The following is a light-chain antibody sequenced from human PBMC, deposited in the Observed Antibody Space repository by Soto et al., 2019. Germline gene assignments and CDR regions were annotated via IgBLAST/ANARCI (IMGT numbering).Light chain of an antibody. V-gene: IGKV3-15*01. CDR1: QSVSSN. CDR3: QQYNNWPPWT. Sequence: EIVMTQSPATLSVSPGERATLSCRASQSVSSNLAWYQQKPVQAPRLLIYGASTRATGIPARFSGSGSGTEFNLTISSLQSEDLAVYYCQQYNNWPPWTFGQGTKVEIK. CDR2: GAS. J-gene: IGKJ1*01.